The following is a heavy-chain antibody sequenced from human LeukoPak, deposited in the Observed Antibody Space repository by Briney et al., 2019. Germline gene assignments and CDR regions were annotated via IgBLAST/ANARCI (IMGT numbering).Heavy chain of an antibody. CDR1: GGSISSGSYY. D-gene: IGHD2-2*01. Sequence: SETLSLTCTVSGGSISSGSYYWSWIRQPAGKGLEWIGRIYTSGSTIYNPSLESRVTISADTYKHQFSLKLNSVTAAYTAVYYCARDGPAATFDCWGQGTLVTVSS. CDR3: ARDGPAATFDC. V-gene: IGHV4-61*02. CDR2: IYTSGST. J-gene: IGHJ4*02.